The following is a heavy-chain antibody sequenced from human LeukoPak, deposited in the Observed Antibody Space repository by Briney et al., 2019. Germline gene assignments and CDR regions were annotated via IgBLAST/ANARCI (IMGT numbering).Heavy chain of an antibody. D-gene: IGHD3-16*01. CDR1: GYTFTSHF. Sequence: ASVKVSCKASGYTFTSHFMHWVRQAPGQGLEWMGIINPRGGSTSYTQKSQGRVTMTTDTSTSTAYMELRSLRSDDTAVYYCARDLDYYLWGSYLPTIDYWGQGTLVTVSS. CDR2: INPRGGST. V-gene: IGHV1-46*01. J-gene: IGHJ4*02. CDR3: ARDLDYYLWGSYLPTIDY.